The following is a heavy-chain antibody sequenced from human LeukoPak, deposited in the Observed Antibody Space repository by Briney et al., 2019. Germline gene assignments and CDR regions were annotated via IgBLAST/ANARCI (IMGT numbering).Heavy chain of an antibody. V-gene: IGHV3-53*01. Sequence: GSLRLSCAASGFTVSSNYMSWVRQAPGKGLEWVSVIYGGGSTYYADSVKGRFTISRDTSKNTLNLQMNSLRAEDTAVYYCARGLAAAGILAVWGQGTLVTVSS. CDR3: ARGLAAAGILAV. D-gene: IGHD6-13*01. CDR2: IYGGGST. J-gene: IGHJ4*02. CDR1: GFTVSSNY.